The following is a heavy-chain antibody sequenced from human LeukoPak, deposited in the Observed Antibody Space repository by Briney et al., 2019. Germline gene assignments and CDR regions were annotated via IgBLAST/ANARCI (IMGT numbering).Heavy chain of an antibody. CDR3: ARDGVAADTYHFLVFSS. J-gene: IGHJ4*02. V-gene: IGHV3-53*01. CDR1: GGSFSGYY. Sequence: ETLSLTCAVYGGSFSGYYWSWVRQAPGKGLEWVSTIYSGGTTYYADSVKGRFTISRDNSKNTLSLQMDSLRDEDTAVYYCARDGVAADTYHFLVFSSWGQGTLVTVSS. D-gene: IGHD2-15*01. CDR2: IYSGGTT.